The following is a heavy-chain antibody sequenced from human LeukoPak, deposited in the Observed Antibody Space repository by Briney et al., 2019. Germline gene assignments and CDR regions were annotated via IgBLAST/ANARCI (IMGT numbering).Heavy chain of an antibody. CDR1: GGSFSGYY. CDR3: ARSRGIVVVTATRLSYFDY. Sequence: SETLSLTCAVYGGSFSGYYWSWIRQPPGKGLEWIGEINHSGSTNYNPSLKSRVTISVDTSKNQFSLKLSSVTAADTAVYYCARSRGIVVVTATRLSYFDYWGQGTLVTVSS. V-gene: IGHV4-34*01. J-gene: IGHJ4*02. CDR2: INHSGST. D-gene: IGHD2-21*02.